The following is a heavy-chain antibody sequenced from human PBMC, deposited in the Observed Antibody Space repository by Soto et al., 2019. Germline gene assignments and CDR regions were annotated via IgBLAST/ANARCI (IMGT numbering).Heavy chain of an antibody. Sequence: SETLSLTCAVYGGSFSGYYWSWIRQPPGKGLEWIGEINHSGSTNYNPSLKSRVTISVDTSKNQFSLKLSSVTAADTAVYYCAREKLRYWTGGLDYWGQGTLVTVSS. CDR1: GGSFSGYY. D-gene: IGHD3-9*01. J-gene: IGHJ4*02. CDR3: AREKLRYWTGGLDY. CDR2: INHSGST. V-gene: IGHV4-34*01.